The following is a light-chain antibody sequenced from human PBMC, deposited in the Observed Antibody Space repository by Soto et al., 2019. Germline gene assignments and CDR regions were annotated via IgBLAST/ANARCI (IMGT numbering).Light chain of an antibody. Sequence: ESLLTQSPGTLSFSPVERATLSCRASQSVSSSYLAWYQQKPGHAPRLLIYDAFSRATGIPDRFSASGSGTDFTLTISRLEPEDSAVYYCQQYKTFGQGTKVEIK. J-gene: IGKJ1*01. CDR3: QQYKT. V-gene: IGKV3-20*01. CDR2: DAF. CDR1: QSVSSSY.